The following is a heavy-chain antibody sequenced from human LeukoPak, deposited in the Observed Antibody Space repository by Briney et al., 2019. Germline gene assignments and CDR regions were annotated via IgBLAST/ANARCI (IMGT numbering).Heavy chain of an antibody. D-gene: IGHD3-10*01. Sequence: SETLSHTCTVSGGSISPYYWSWIRQPPGKGLECVGYIYHSGSTNYNPSLKSRLTISVDTSKNQFSLKLSSVTAADTAVYYCARVTLGFGAGFDYWGQGTLVTVSS. CDR3: ARVTLGFGAGFDY. J-gene: IGHJ4*02. V-gene: IGHV4-59*01. CDR1: GGSISPYY. CDR2: IYHSGST.